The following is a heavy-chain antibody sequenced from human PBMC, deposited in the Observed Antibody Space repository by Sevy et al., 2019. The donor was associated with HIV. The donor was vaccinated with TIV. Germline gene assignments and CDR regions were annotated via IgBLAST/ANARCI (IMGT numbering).Heavy chain of an antibody. CDR3: AKDPIDSSGYYPMYYFDY. CDR1: GFTFSSYA. D-gene: IGHD3-22*01. J-gene: IGHJ4*02. Sequence: GGSLRLSCAASGFTFSSYAMSWVRRAPGKGLEWVSAVSGSGGSTYYADSVKGRFTISRDNSKNTLYLQMNSLRAEDTGVYYCAKDPIDSSGYYPMYYFDYWGQGTLVTVSS. V-gene: IGHV3-23*01. CDR2: VSGSGGST.